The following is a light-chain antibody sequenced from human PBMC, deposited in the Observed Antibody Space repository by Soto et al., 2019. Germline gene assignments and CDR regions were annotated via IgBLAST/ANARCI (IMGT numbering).Light chain of an antibody. CDR2: GAS. CDR3: QQRSNWPPIT. CDR1: QSVSSRY. J-gene: IGKJ5*01. V-gene: IGKV3-11*01. Sequence: EIVLTQSPGTLSLSPGARAPLSRRARQSVSSRYLAWYQQKPGQAPRLLIYGASNRATGIPARFSGSGSGTDFTLTISSLEPEDFAVYYCQQRSNWPPITVGQGTRLEIK.